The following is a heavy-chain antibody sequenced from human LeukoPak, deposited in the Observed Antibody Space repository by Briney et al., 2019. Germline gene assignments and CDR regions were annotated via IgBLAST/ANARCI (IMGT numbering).Heavy chain of an antibody. CDR3: AIPSESYYYGMDV. J-gene: IGHJ6*02. CDR2: IYSGGGT. V-gene: IGHV3-53*01. Sequence: GGSLRLSCAASGFTVSSNYMSWVRQAPGKGLEWVSVIYSGGGTYYADSVKGRFTISRDNSKNTLYLQMNSLRAEDTAVYYCAIPSESYYYGMDVWGQGTTVTVS. CDR1: GFTVSSNY.